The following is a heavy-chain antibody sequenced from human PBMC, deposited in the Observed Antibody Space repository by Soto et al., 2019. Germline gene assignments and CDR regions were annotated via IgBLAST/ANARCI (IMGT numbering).Heavy chain of an antibody. V-gene: IGHV3-23*01. CDR3: AKDWDGFYDSSGYPLDY. CDR1: GFTFSIYG. CDR2: ISGSGGST. Sequence: GGSLRLSCAASGFTFSIYGMTWVRQAPGKGLEWVSAISGSGGSTYYADSVKGRFTISRDNSKNTLYLQMHSPRAEDTAVYYCAKDWDGFYDSSGYPLDYWGQGTLVTVSS. D-gene: IGHD3-22*01. J-gene: IGHJ4*02.